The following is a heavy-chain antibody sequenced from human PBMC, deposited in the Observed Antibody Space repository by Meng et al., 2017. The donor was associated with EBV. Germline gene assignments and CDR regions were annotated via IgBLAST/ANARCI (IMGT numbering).Heavy chain of an antibody. D-gene: IGHD2-21*01. J-gene: IGHJ5*02. Sequence: GTLSVSAPGLVKPSETLSLTCTVAVDSIRDYYWSWIRQPPGKGLEWIGYIHYSGSTYYNPSLKSRITISVDMSRNQFSLRLTSVTSADMAVYYCARVNSDCGGVMCYKGWFDPWGQGTLVTVSS. CDR1: VDSIRDYY. CDR3: ARVNSDCGGVMCYKGWFDP. V-gene: IGHV4-30-4*08. CDR2: IHYSGST.